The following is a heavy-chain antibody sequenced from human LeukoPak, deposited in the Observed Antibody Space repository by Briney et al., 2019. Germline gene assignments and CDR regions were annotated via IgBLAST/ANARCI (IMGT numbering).Heavy chain of an antibody. CDR1: GFTFSDYY. CDR2: ISISSSYT. CDR3: ARGFDRALYYYYGMDV. Sequence: GGSLRLSCAASGFTFSDYYMSWIRQAPGKGLEWVSYISISSSYTKYADSVKGRFTISRDNAKNSLYLQMNSLRAEDTAVYYCARGFDRALYYYYGMDVWGQGTTVTVSS. J-gene: IGHJ6*02. V-gene: IGHV3-11*06. D-gene: IGHD3-9*01.